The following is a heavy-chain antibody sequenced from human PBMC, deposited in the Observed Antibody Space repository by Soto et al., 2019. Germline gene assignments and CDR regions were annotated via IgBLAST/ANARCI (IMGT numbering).Heavy chain of an antibody. CDR1: GFTFSHAW. Sequence: EVQLVESGGALVKPGGSLRLSCAASGFTFSHAWMNWVRQAPGKGLEWIGRIKAKGDGETTEYAAPVKGRFTLSRDDSKNTLYLQMNSLKIEDTAVYFCSTDPYEGFSYGYYIGDFGYWGQGTLVTVAP. D-gene: IGHD3-22*01. CDR3: STDPYEGFSYGYYIGDFGY. CDR2: IKAKGDGETT. J-gene: IGHJ4*02. V-gene: IGHV3-15*02.